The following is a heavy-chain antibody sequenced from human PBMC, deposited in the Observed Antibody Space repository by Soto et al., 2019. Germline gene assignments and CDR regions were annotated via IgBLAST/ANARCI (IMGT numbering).Heavy chain of an antibody. Sequence: GGSLRLSCAASGFTFSSYWMHWVRQAPGKGLEYVSSISTNGGSTHYADSVKGRFTISRDNSKNTLYLQMNSLRAEDTAVYYCAKAISLTGYYNVHYYYGMAVWGQGTTVTVSS. J-gene: IGHJ6*02. V-gene: IGHV3-64*04. CDR2: ISTNGGST. CDR1: GFTFSSYW. CDR3: AKAISLTGYYNVHYYYGMAV. D-gene: IGHD3-9*01.